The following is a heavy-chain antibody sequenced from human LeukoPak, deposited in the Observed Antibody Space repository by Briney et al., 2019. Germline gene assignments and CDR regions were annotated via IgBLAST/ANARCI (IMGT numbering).Heavy chain of an antibody. CDR2: FYYSGNT. CDR1: GDSISSGNYY. V-gene: IGHV4-39*01. Sequence: PSETLSLTCTVSGDSISSGNYYWGWIRQPPGKGLEWIGSFYYSGNTYYNPSLKSRVTISVDTSKNEFSLNLRSVTAADTAVYYCARTAGIAVAGSRQYFDYWGQRMLVTVSS. J-gene: IGHJ4*02. D-gene: IGHD6-19*01. CDR3: ARTAGIAVAGSRQYFDY.